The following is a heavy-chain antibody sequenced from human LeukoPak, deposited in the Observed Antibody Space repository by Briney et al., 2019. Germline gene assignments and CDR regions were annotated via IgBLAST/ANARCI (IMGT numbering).Heavy chain of an antibody. D-gene: IGHD2-21*02. CDR2: IYYTGST. CDR3: ARQHILVVTATRVAGAIDI. CDR1: GGSISSYY. J-gene: IGHJ3*02. V-gene: IGHV4-59*08. Sequence: PSETLSLTCTVSGGSISSYYWTWIRQPPGKGLEWIGYIYYTGSTNYNPSLKSRVTISVDTSKNQFSLELSSVTAADTAVYYCARQHILVVTATRVAGAIDIWGQGTMVTVSS.